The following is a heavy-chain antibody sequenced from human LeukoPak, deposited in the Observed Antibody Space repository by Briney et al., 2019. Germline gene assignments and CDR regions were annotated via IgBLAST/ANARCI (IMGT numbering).Heavy chain of an antibody. CDR1: GVSFSGHW. V-gene: IGHV3-7*01. J-gene: IGHJ4*02. Sequence: PGGSLRLSCSGSGVSFSGHWMHWVRQAPGKGLDCVATIKYDGSEKYYADSVKGRFTISRDNAKNSLYLQMNSLRAEDTAVYYCARDFAATPYYFDYWGQGTLVTVSA. D-gene: IGHD6-25*01. CDR3: ARDFAATPYYFDY. CDR2: IKYDGSEK.